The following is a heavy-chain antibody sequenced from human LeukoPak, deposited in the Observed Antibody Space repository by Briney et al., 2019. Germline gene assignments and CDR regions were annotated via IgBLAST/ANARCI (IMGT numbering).Heavy chain of an antibody. Sequence: GGSLRLSCAVSGSPFTNYWMSWVRQAPGKGLEWVANIKEDGSVMYYVDSLKGRFTISRDSAQNSLYLQMNSLRVEDTAVYFCARDLWGSYSTGSYLDYWGQGALVTVSS. CDR2: IKEDGSVM. V-gene: IGHV3-7*01. CDR3: ARDLWGSYSTGSYLDY. D-gene: IGHD6-19*01. CDR1: GSPFTNYW. J-gene: IGHJ4*02.